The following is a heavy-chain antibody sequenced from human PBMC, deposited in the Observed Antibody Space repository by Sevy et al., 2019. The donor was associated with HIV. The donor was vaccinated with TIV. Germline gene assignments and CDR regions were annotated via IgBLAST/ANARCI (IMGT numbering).Heavy chain of an antibody. Sequence: GGSLRLSCAASGLTFTNAWMSWVRQTPGKGLEWVGLIKSKADGGTTDYAAPAKGRFTISRDDSKEMLFLQMDSLKTEDTAVYYCAKYSNLRFFDYWGQGTLVTVSS. D-gene: IGHD6-13*01. CDR1: GLTFTNAW. V-gene: IGHV3-15*01. J-gene: IGHJ4*02. CDR2: IKSKADGGTT. CDR3: AKYSNLRFFDY.